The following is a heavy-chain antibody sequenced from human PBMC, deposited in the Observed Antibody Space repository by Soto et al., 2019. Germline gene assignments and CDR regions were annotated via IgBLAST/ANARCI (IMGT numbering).Heavy chain of an antibody. V-gene: IGHV3-23*01. CDR3: ARSLFIAATDTEPFDS. D-gene: IGHD6-13*01. Sequence: PGGSLRLSCAASGFTFSSYAMSWVRQAPGKGLEWVSAISGGGNDRFYADSVKGRFTISRDNSRNTLYLHMNSLRAEDTAVHYCARSLFIAATDTEPFDSCGQGALVTVSS. CDR1: GFTFSSYA. J-gene: IGHJ4*02. CDR2: ISGGGNDR.